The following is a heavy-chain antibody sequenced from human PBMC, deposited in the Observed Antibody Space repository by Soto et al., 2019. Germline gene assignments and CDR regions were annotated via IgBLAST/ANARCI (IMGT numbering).Heavy chain of an antibody. CDR2: INPNSGDT. D-gene: IGHD2-21*02. J-gene: IGHJ4*02. CDR3: ARQLAYCGGDCCTEPVDS. Sequence: QAQLVQSGAEVKKPGASVKVSCEASGYTFTSYYMHCVRQAPGQGLEWLGWINPNSGDTKYAQKFRGRVTMTRDTSITPAYMEVKMLTSDDTAVYYCARQLAYCGGDCCTEPVDSLGQGTLVPVSS. V-gene: IGHV1-2*02. CDR1: GYTFTSYY.